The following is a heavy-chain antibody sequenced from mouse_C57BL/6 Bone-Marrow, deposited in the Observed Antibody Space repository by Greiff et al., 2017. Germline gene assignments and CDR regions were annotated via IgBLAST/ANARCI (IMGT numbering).Heavy chain of an antibody. J-gene: IGHJ1*03. V-gene: IGHV5-17*01. CDR1: GFTFSDYG. CDR3: ARIYYGSSSHFDV. D-gene: IGHD1-1*01. CDR2: ISSGSSTI. Sequence: EVMLVESGGGLVKPGGSLKLSCAASGFTFSDYGMHWVRQAPEKGLEWVAYISSGSSTIYYADTVKGRFTISRDNAKNTLFLQMTSLRSEDTAMYYCARIYYGSSSHFDVWGTGTTVTVSS.